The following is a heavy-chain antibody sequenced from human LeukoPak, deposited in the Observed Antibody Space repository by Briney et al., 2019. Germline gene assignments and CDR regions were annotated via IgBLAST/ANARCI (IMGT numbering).Heavy chain of an antibody. V-gene: IGHV4-59*08. Sequence: SESLSLTCTVSGPISSYYWSWIRQPPGKGLEWIGHSYFTGSPNYNPSLKNRATSSVDTPKNQFSLELNSVTAADTAVYYCAGVRSTVGWRSFDYWGQGILVTVSS. CDR1: GPISSYY. CDR2: SYFTGSP. CDR3: AGVRSTVGWRSFDY. J-gene: IGHJ4*02. D-gene: IGHD4-23*01.